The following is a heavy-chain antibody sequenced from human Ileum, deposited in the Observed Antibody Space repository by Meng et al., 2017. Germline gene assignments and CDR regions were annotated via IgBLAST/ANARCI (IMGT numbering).Heavy chain of an antibody. J-gene: IGHJ4*02. CDR2: TYFGAGT. D-gene: IGHD3-10*01. V-gene: IGHV3-53*02. Sequence: EVQLLETGGGLIQPGGSLRLSWAASGFTVSCKYMSWVRQSPGKGLEWVAVTYFGAGTYYADSVRGRFTLSRDDSKDTVHLQMNSLRVDDTAVYYCARVSGSPLLWFWGQGTLVTVSS. CDR1: GFTVSCKY. CDR3: ARVSGSPLLWF.